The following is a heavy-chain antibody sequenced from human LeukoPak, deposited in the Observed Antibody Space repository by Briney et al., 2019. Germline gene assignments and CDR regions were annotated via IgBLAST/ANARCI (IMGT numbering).Heavy chain of an antibody. V-gene: IGHV3-30*18. D-gene: IGHD3-22*01. J-gene: IGHJ4*02. Sequence: PGGSLRLSCAASGFTFSSYGMHWVRQAPGKGLEWVAVISYDGSNKYYADSVKGRFTISRDNSKNTLYLQMNSLRAEDTAVYYCAKDRGSGYSIIGPHFDYWGQGTLVTVSS. CDR3: AKDRGSGYSIIGPHFDY. CDR1: GFTFSSYG. CDR2: ISYDGSNK.